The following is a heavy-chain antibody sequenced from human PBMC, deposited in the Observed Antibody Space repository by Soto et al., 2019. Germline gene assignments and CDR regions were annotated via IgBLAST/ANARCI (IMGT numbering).Heavy chain of an antibody. CDR3: ARSRRGAYSSGWYSPSGYYNYGIDV. D-gene: IGHD6-19*01. CDR2: IDPSDSYT. V-gene: IGHV5-10-1*04. Sequence: PGESLKISCKGSGYSFTSYWISWVRQMPGKGLEWMGRIDPSDSYTKYSPSLQGQVSISADTSISTAYLQWTSLKASDTAMYYCARSRRGAYSSGWYSPSGYYNYGIDVWGQGTKVTVSS. CDR1: GYSFTSYW. J-gene: IGHJ6*02.